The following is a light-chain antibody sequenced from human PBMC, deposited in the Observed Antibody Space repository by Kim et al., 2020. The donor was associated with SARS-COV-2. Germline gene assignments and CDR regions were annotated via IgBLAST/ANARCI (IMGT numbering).Light chain of an antibody. V-gene: IGLV3-27*01. CDR3: YSAADNNWL. CDR2: KDS. J-gene: IGLJ3*02. CDR1: VLAKRY. Sequence: SVSRGQTASITCSGDVLAKRYARWFQQKRGQAPLLVIYKDSKRPSGIPERFSGSSSGTTVTLTISGAQVEDEADYYCYSAADNNWLFGGGTQLTVL.